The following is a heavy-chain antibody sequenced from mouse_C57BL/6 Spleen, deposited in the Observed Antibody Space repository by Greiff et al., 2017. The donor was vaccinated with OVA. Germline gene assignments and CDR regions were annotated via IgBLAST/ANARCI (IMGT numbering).Heavy chain of an antibody. J-gene: IGHJ4*01. CDR1: GYTFTSYW. D-gene: IGHD1-1*01. Sequence: VQLQQPGAELVKPGASVKLSCKASGYTFTSYWMHWVKQRPGQGLEWIGMIHPNSGSTNYNEKFKSKATLTVDKSSSTAYMQLSSLTSEDSAVYYCARVAVVEDAMDYWGQGTSVTVSS. CDR3: ARVAVVEDAMDY. V-gene: IGHV1-64*01. CDR2: IHPNSGST.